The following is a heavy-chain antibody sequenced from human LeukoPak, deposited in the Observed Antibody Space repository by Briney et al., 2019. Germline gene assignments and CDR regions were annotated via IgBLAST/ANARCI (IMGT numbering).Heavy chain of an antibody. V-gene: IGHV3-21*01. Sequence: GRSLRLSCAASGFTFSSYSMNWVRQAPGKGLEWVSSISSGSKYIYNADSVKGRFTISRDNAKNSLYLQMNSLRAEDTAVYYCARALSYSYGSMDFWGKGTLVIVSS. D-gene: IGHD5-18*01. CDR3: ARALSYSYGSMDF. CDR1: GFTFSSYS. CDR2: ISSGSKYI. J-gene: IGHJ4*02.